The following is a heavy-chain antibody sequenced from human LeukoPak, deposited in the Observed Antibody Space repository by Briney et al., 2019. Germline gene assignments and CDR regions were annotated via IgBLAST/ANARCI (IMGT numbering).Heavy chain of an antibody. Sequence: GASVKVSCKASGYTFTSYGISWVRQAPGQGLEWMGWISAYNGNTNYAQKLQGRVTMTTDTSTSTAYMELRSLRSDDTAVYYCARLLSGLYYYYGMDVWGQGTTVTVSS. CDR2: ISAYNGNT. D-gene: IGHD1-26*01. CDR3: ARLLSGLYYYYGMDV. CDR1: GYTFTSYG. J-gene: IGHJ6*02. V-gene: IGHV1-18*01.